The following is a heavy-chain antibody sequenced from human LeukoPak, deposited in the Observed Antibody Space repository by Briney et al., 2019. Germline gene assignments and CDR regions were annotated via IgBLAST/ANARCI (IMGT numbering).Heavy chain of an antibody. D-gene: IGHD2-2*01. Sequence: PSETLSLTCAGYGASFSAYYWSWVRQTPGKGLEWIGEITHSGGTHYNPSLKSRVTISLDTSKNQFSLKLRSVTAADTAVYYCAPYASDYWGQGTLVTVSS. J-gene: IGHJ4*02. CDR3: APYASDY. CDR1: GASFSAYY. CDR2: ITHSGGT. V-gene: IGHV4-34*01.